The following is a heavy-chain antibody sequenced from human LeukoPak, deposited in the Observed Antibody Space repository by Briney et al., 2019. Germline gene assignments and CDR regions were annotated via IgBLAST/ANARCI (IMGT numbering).Heavy chain of an antibody. CDR3: ARMGYGLPIDY. D-gene: IGHD5-18*01. Sequence: PSETLSLTCAVSGYSISSGYYWGWIRQPPGKGLEWIGSTYHSGSTYYNPSLKSRVTISVDTSKNQFSLKLSSVTAADTAVYYCARMGYGLPIDYWGQGTLVTVSS. J-gene: IGHJ4*02. CDR2: TYHSGST. V-gene: IGHV4-38-2*01. CDR1: GYSISSGYY.